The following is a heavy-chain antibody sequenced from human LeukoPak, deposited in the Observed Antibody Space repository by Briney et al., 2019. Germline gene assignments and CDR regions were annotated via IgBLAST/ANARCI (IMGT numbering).Heavy chain of an antibody. J-gene: IGHJ4*02. CDR2: INPNSGGT. CDR3: ARVCSSTSCYDDY. CDR1: GYTFTGYY. D-gene: IGHD2-2*01. Sequence: GASVKVSCKASGYTFTGYYMHWVRQAHGQGLEWMGWINPNSGGTNYAQKFQGRVTMTRNTSISTAYMELSRLRSDDTAVYYCARVCSSTSCYDDYWGQGTLVTVSS. V-gene: IGHV1-2*02.